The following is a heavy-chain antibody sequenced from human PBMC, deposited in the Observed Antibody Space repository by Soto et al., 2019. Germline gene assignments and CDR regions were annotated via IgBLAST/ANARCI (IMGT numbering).Heavy chain of an antibody. CDR3: ARRTGDYAYWYFDI. Sequence: QVQLQESGPGLVKPSETLSLTCTVSGGSISNFYWSWIRQSPGKGLEWIGYISYSGSTSYNPSLKSRVTILLHTSKNQFSLKLSSVTAADTAVYYCARRTGDYAYWYFDIWGRGTLVTVSS. CDR2: ISYSGST. J-gene: IGHJ2*01. CDR1: GGSISNFY. D-gene: IGHD4-17*01. V-gene: IGHV4-59*08.